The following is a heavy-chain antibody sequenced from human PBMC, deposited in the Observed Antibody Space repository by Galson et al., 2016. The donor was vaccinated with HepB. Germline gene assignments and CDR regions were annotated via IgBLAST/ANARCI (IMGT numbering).Heavy chain of an antibody. V-gene: IGHV3-48*04. CDR2: ISSSSGTI. D-gene: IGHD3-16*01. CDR3: ASFGDWDYYCLDV. CDR1: GFTFNSYS. J-gene: IGHJ6*04. Sequence: SLRLSCAASGFTFNSYSMNWVRQAPGKGLEWVAYISSSSGTIYYAASVKGRFTISRDNAKNSVFLQMSSLRAEDTALYYCASFGDWDYYCLDVWGKGCTVTVS.